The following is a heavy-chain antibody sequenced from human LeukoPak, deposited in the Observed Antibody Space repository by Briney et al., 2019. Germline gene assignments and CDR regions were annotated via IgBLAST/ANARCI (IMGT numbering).Heavy chain of an antibody. CDR3: ASKECTNGVCYVDY. CDR2: IRYDGSNK. CDR1: GFTFSRYG. Sequence: AGGSLRLSCAASGFTFSRYGMHWVRQAPGKGLDWAAFIRYDGSNKYYADSVKGRFTISRDNSKNTLYLEMNSLRAEDTAVYYCASKECTNGVCYVDYWGQGTLVTVSS. J-gene: IGHJ4*02. D-gene: IGHD2-8*01. V-gene: IGHV3-30*02.